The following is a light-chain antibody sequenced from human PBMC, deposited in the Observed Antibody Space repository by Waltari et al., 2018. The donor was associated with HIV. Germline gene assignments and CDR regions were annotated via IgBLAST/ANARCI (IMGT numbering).Light chain of an antibody. CDR3: QQSFDVPLV. CDR2: DAS. CDR1: QSISFY. V-gene: IGKV1-39*01. Sequence: DIQMTQSPSSLSASVGDRVTITCRASQSISFYLNWYQQKPGKAPNLLIYDASSLQSGRPPRFSGSGSGTEFTLTITNLQPEDFATYFCQQSFDVPLVFGPGTRVD. J-gene: IGKJ3*01.